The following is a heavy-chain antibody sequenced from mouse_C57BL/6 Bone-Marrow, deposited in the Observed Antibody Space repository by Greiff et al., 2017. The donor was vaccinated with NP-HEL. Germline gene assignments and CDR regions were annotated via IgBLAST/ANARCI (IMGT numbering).Heavy chain of an antibody. V-gene: IGHV1-72*01. CDR1: GYTFTSYG. CDR2: IGPNSGGT. CDR3: ASIGTTVVANYFDY. J-gene: IGHJ2*01. D-gene: IGHD1-1*01. Sequence: QVQLQQPGAELVKPGASVKLSCKASGYTFTSYGMHWVKQRPGRGLEWIGRIGPNSGGTKYNEKFKSKATLTVDKPSSTAYMQLSSLTSEDSAVYYCASIGTTVVANYFDYWGQGTTLTVSS.